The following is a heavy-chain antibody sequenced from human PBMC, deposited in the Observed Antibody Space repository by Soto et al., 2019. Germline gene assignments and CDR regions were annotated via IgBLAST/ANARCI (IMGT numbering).Heavy chain of an antibody. J-gene: IGHJ3*02. V-gene: IGHV3-15*07. Sequence: EVQLMESGGGLVKPGGSLRLSCAASGFTFSNAWMNWVRQAPGKGLEWVGRIKSKTDGGTTDYAAPVKGRFTISRDDSKNTLYLQMNSLKTEDTAVYYCTTARYDILTGYYRMDAFDIWGQGTMVTVSS. CDR3: TTARYDILTGYYRMDAFDI. CDR2: IKSKTDGGTT. CDR1: GFTFSNAW. D-gene: IGHD3-9*01.